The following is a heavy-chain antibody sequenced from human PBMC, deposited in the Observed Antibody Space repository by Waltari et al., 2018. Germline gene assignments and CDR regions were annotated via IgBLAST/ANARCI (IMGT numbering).Heavy chain of an antibody. CDR1: GYSISGYY. J-gene: IGHJ2*01. V-gene: IGHV4-59*12. D-gene: IGHD4-4*01. CDR2: IHGSGWSN. CDR3: ARDRLTVRGYFDL. Sequence: QVQLQESGPGLVKPSETLSLTCAVSGYSISGYYWSWIRQPPGKGLEWIGYIHGSGWSNYLNPSLKSRVTLSVDTSKNQFSLKLSSVTAADTAVYYCARDRLTVRGYFDLWGPGTPITISS.